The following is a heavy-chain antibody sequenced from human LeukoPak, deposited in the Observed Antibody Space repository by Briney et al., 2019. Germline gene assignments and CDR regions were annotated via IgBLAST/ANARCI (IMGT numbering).Heavy chain of an antibody. CDR2: INPDKGDT. V-gene: IGHV1-3*01. J-gene: IGHJ4*02. CDR3: ARKLIISYGNPFDD. D-gene: IGHD4-17*01. CDR1: GYSFTTYA. Sequence: ASVKVSCKASGYSFTTYATNWVRQAPGQRLEWMGWINPDKGDTKYSQNFQGRITVTRDTSTSTTYMELSSLVSEDTAVYYCARKLIISYGNPFDDWGQETLVTDCS.